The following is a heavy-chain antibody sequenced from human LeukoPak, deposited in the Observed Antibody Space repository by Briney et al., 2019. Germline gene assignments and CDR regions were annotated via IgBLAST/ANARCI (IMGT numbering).Heavy chain of an antibody. CDR3: ARGGLGAGSYYRGWFDP. D-gene: IGHD3-10*01. J-gene: IGHJ5*02. CDR2: INSDGSST. Sequence: GGSLRLSCAASGFTFSSHWMHWVRQAPGEGLVWVSRINSDGSSTSYADSVKGRFTISRDNAKNTLYLQMNSLRAEDTAVYYCARGGLGAGSYYRGWFDPWGQGTLVTVSS. V-gene: IGHV3-74*01. CDR1: GFTFSSHW.